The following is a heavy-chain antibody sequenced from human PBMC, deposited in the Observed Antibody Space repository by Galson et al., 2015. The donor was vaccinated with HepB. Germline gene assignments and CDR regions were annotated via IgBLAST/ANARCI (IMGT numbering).Heavy chain of an antibody. V-gene: IGHV2-26*01. CDR1: GFSLSNARMG. D-gene: IGHD3-22*01. CDR2: IFSNDEK. J-gene: IGHJ3*02. CDR3: ARIRVDYYDSSGYPDAFDI. Sequence: PALVKPTQTLTLTCTVSGFSLSNARMGVSWIRQPPGKALEWLAHIFSNDEKSYSTSLKSRLTISKDTSKSQVVLTMTNMDPVDTATYYCARIRVDYYDSSGYPDAFDIWGQGTMVTVSS.